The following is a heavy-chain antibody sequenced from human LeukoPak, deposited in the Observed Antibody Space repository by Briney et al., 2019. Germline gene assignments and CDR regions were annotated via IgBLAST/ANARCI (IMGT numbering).Heavy chain of an antibody. D-gene: IGHD3-16*01. CDR1: GFTFAGYA. CDR3: ATSYVWGSYFDY. V-gene: IGHV3-30-3*01. J-gene: IGHJ4*02. CDR2: ISYDGSNK. Sequence: GGSLRLSCAASGFTFAGYALSWVRQAPGKGLEWVAVISYDGSNKYYADSVKGRFTISRDNSKNTLYLQINSLRAEDTAVYYCATSYVWGSYFDYWGQGTLVTVSS.